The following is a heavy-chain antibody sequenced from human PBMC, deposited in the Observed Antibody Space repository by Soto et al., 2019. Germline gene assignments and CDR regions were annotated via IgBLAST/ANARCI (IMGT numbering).Heavy chain of an antibody. D-gene: IGHD6-13*01. V-gene: IGHV3-7*02. CDR1: GFTFSSRW. J-gene: IGHJ4*02. Sequence: EVQLVESGGGLVQPGGSLRLSCEASGFTFSSRWMTWVRQGPGKGLEWVANIKQDENGKDYEDSVKGRVTISRDNAKNSLYLQMNGQRAEDTAVYYCASHDGPAAAGLVLDFWGEGTLVTVSS. CDR3: ASHDGPAAAGLVLDF. CDR2: IKQDENGK.